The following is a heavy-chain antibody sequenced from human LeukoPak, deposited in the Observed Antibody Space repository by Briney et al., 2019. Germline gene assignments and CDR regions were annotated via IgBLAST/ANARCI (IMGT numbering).Heavy chain of an antibody. Sequence: GGSLRLSCAASGFTVSSFAMHWVRQARGKGLEWVAVISYDGSNKYYADSVKGRFTIFRDNSKNTLYLQMNSLRAEDTAVYYCARESDSSWYGLQSAFDIWGQGTMVTVSS. CDR1: GFTVSSFA. V-gene: IGHV3-30*04. J-gene: IGHJ3*02. CDR3: ARESDSSWYGLQSAFDI. D-gene: IGHD6-13*01. CDR2: ISYDGSNK.